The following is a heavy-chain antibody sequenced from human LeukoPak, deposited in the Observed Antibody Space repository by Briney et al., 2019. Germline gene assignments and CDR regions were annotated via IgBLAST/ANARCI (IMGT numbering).Heavy chain of an antibody. CDR1: GYTFTSFD. J-gene: IGHJ4*02. D-gene: IGHD4-17*01. CDR3: ARGNKDYGDYARGLSDY. Sequence: ASVKVSCKASGYTFTSFDINWVRQATGQGLEWMGWMNPNSGNTHSAQKFQGRITLTRNTSITTAYMGLSSLRSEYTAVYYWARGNKDYGDYARGLSDYWGQGTLVTVSS. CDR2: MNPNSGNT. V-gene: IGHV1-8*01.